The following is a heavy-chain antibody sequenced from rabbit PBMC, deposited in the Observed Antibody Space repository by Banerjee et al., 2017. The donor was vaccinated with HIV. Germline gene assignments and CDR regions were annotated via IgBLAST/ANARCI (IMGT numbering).Heavy chain of an antibody. V-gene: IGHV1S45*01. CDR1: GFSFSGNYY. J-gene: IGHJ4*01. Sequence: QEQLVESGGGLVQPEGSLTLTCTASGFSFSGNYYMSWVRQAPGKGLEWIACIYAGSSGSTYYANWAKGRFTISKTSSTTVTLQMTSLTAADTATYFCAREPYAGYAGYAYAFNLWGPGTLVTDS. D-gene: IGHD6-1*01. CDR2: IYAGSSGST. CDR3: AREPYAGYAGYAYAFNL.